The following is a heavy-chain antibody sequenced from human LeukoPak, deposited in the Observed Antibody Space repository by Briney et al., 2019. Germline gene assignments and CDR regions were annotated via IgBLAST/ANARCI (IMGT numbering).Heavy chain of an antibody. Sequence: SETLSLTCTVSGGSISSHYWTWIRQPPGKGLQWVGYINHSGNTNHNPSLKSRVTISVDTSKSQFSLKLSSVTAADTAVYYCACLSSNGRRAFDIWGQGTMVTVSS. CDR3: ACLSSNGRRAFDI. D-gene: IGHD2-8*01. CDR2: INHSGNT. CDR1: GGSISSHY. V-gene: IGHV4-59*08. J-gene: IGHJ3*02.